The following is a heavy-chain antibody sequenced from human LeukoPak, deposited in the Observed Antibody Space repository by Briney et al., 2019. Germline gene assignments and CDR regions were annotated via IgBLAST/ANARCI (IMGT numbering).Heavy chain of an antibody. CDR2: ISWNSGSI. Sequence: PGGSLRLSCAASGFTFDDYAMHWVRQAPGKGLEWVSGISWNSGSIGYADSVKGRFTISRDNAKNSLYLQMNSLRAEDTAVYYCARELAFSLLGDAFDIWGQGTMVTVSS. CDR3: ARELAFSLLGDAFDI. CDR1: GFTFDDYA. J-gene: IGHJ3*02. V-gene: IGHV3-9*01. D-gene: IGHD3-3*02.